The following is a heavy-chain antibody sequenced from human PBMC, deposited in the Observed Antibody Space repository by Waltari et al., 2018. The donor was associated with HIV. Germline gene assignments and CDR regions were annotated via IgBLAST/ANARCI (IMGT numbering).Heavy chain of an antibody. Sequence: EVSLLESGGDLVQPGGSLRLSCAASGFTFSSYAMNWVRQAPGKGLEWVSGITGSGGNAYYRDSVKGRLTISRDNVKKTLYLQINSLRDEDTAVYYCAKGGGFQLHYYYSLDVWGQGP. D-gene: IGHD3-16*01. V-gene: IGHV3-23*01. CDR1: GFTFSSYA. CDR2: ITGSGGNA. CDR3: AKGGGFQLHYYYSLDV. J-gene: IGHJ6*02.